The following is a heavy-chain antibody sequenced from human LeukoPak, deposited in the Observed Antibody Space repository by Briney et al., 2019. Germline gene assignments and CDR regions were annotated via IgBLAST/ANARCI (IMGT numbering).Heavy chain of an antibody. CDR2: ISSSGSTI. D-gene: IGHD3-9*01. V-gene: IGHV3-48*03. Sequence: GGSLRLSCAASGFTFSSYEMNWVPQAPGKGLKWVSYISSSGSTIYYADSVTGRFTISRDNAKNSLYLQMTSLRADDTAVYYCARSGGYFDWLSNHDAFDLWGQGTMVTVSS. CDR3: ARSGGYFDWLSNHDAFDL. CDR1: GFTFSSYE. J-gene: IGHJ3*01.